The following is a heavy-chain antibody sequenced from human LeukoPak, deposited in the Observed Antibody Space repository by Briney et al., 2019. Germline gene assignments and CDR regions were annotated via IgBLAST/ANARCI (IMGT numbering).Heavy chain of an antibody. D-gene: IGHD6-19*01. Sequence: GGSLRLSCAASGFTFSSYAMHWVRQAPGKGLEWVAVISYDGSNKYYADSVKGRFTISRDNSKNTLYLQMNSLKAEDTAVYYCARDRIAVAGQSLNFDYWGQGTLVTVSS. V-gene: IGHV3-30*04. CDR1: GFTFSSYA. CDR2: ISYDGSNK. CDR3: ARDRIAVAGQSLNFDY. J-gene: IGHJ4*02.